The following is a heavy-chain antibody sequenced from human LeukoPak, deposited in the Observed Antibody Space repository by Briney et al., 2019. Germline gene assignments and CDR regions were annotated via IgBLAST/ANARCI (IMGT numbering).Heavy chain of an antibody. CDR1: GFTFSSCA. CDR3: AYLGLSSDWNDVPGPQIDY. J-gene: IGHJ4*02. D-gene: IGHD1-1*01. Sequence: PGGSLRLSCAASGFTFSSCAMSWVRQAPGKGLEWVSAISGSGGSTYYADSVKGRFTISRDNSKNTPSLQMNSLRAEDTAVYYCAYLGLSSDWNDVPGPQIDYWGQGTLVSVSS. V-gene: IGHV3-23*01. CDR2: ISGSGGST.